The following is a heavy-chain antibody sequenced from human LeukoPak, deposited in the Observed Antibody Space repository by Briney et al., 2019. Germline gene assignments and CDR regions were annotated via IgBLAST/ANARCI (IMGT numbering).Heavy chain of an antibody. Sequence: ASVKVSCKASGYTFTSYGISWVRQGPGQGLEWMGWISAYNGKTNYAQKIQGRVTMTTDTSTSTAYMELRSLRSDATAVYYCAIGLRPFDYWGQGTLVTVSS. CDR2: ISAYNGKT. CDR3: AIGLRPFDY. J-gene: IGHJ4*02. CDR1: GYTFTSYG. D-gene: IGHD5-12*01. V-gene: IGHV1-18*01.